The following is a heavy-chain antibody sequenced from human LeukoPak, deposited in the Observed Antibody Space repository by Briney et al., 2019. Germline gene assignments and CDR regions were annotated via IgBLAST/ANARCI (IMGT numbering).Heavy chain of an antibody. J-gene: IGHJ5*02. CDR3: ARHGAAQKNNWFDP. CDR2: IYYSGST. CDR1: GGSISSYY. V-gene: IGHV4-59*08. Sequence: SETLSLTCTVSGGSISSYYWSWLRQPPGKGLEWIGYIYYSGSTNYNPSLKSRVTISVDTSKNQFSLKLSSVTAADTDVYYCARHGAAQKNNWFDPWGQGTLVTVSS. D-gene: IGHD6-6*01.